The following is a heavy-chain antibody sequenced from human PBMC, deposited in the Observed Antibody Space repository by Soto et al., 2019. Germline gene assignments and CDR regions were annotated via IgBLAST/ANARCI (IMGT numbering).Heavy chain of an antibody. CDR2: INSDGSST. J-gene: IGHJ3*02. Sequence: EVQLVESGGGLVQPGGSLRLSCAASGFTFSSYWMHWVRQAPGKGLVWVSRINSDGSSTSYADSVKGRFTISRDNAKNTLYLQMNSLRAEDTAVYYCARVSGSGWPRGAFDIWGQGTMVTVSS. V-gene: IGHV3-74*01. CDR3: ARVSGSGWPRGAFDI. D-gene: IGHD6-19*01. CDR1: GFTFSSYW.